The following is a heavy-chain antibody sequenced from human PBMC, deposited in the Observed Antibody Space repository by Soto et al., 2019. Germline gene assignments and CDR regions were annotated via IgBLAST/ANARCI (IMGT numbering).Heavy chain of an antibody. CDR1: GFTFSSYA. J-gene: IGHJ4*02. CDR2: ISGSGGST. V-gene: IGHV3-23*01. Sequence: PGGSLRLSCAASGFTFSSYAMSWVRQAPGKGLEWVSAISGSGGSTYYADSVKGRFTISRDNSKNTLYLQMNSLRAEDTAVYYCAKDISGSYQGLVSAYWGQGTLVTVSS. D-gene: IGHD1-26*01. CDR3: AKDISGSYQGLVSAY.